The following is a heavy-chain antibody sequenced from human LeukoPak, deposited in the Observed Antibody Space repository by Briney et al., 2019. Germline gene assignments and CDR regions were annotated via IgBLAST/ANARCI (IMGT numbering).Heavy chain of an antibody. D-gene: IGHD2-15*01. Sequence: GGSLRLSCAASGFTFSGYAVTWVRQAPGKGLGWVSAISGSGGYTYYADSVKGRFTISRDNSNNTLYLQMNSLRAEDTAVYYCAKDFPYCSGGSCFDYWGQGTLVTVSS. CDR2: ISGSGGYT. J-gene: IGHJ4*02. CDR1: GFTFSGYA. V-gene: IGHV3-23*01. CDR3: AKDFPYCSGGSCFDY.